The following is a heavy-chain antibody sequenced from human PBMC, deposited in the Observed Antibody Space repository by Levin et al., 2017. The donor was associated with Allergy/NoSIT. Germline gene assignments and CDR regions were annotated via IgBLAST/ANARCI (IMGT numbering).Heavy chain of an antibody. CDR1: GYSISSGYY. V-gene: IGHV4-38-2*02. Sequence: SQTLSLTCAVSGYSISSGYYWGWIRQPPGKGLEWIGSIYHSGSTYYNPSLKSRVTISVDTSKNQFSLKLSSVTAADTAVYYCARDDYYDSSGYYKNYDYGMDVWGQGTTVTVSS. CDR2: IYHSGST. J-gene: IGHJ6*02. D-gene: IGHD3-22*01. CDR3: ARDDYYDSSGYYKNYDYGMDV.